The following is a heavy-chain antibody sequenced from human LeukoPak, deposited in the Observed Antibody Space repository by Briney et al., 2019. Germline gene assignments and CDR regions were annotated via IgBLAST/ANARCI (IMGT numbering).Heavy chain of an antibody. D-gene: IGHD5-18*01. CDR3: ARGEGYSYGYAFHY. Sequence: SETLSLTCAVYGGSFSGYYWSWIRQPPGKGLEWIGYIYYSGSTNYNPSLKSRVTISVDTSKNQFSLKLSSVTAADTAVYYCARGEGYSYGYAFHYWGQGTLVTVSS. CDR2: IYYSGST. V-gene: IGHV4-59*01. CDR1: GGSFSGYY. J-gene: IGHJ4*02.